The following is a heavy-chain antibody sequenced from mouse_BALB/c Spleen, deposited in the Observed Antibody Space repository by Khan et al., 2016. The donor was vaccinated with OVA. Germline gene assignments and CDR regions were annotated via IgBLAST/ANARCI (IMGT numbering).Heavy chain of an antibody. J-gene: IGHJ2*01. CDR2: ISYSGVT. CDR3: ARGNYYGDYFDY. CDR1: GYSITSGYA. Sequence: EVQLQESGPGLVKPSQSLSLTCTVTGYSITSGYAWNWIRQFPGNKLEWMGYISYSGVTSYTPSLKSRISITRDTSKNQFFLQLNSVTTEATATYSCARGNYYGDYFDYWGQGTTLTVSS. D-gene: IGHD1-1*01. V-gene: IGHV3-2*02.